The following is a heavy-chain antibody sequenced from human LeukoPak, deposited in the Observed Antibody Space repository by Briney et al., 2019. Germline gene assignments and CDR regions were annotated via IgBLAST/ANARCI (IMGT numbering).Heavy chain of an antibody. Sequence: SETLSLTCTVSGGSISSYYWSWIRQPPGKGLEWIGSIYYSGSTYYNPSLKSRVTISVDTSKNQFSLKLSSVTAADTAVYYCATKTYTHAFDIWGQGTMVTVSS. J-gene: IGHJ3*02. V-gene: IGHV4-59*08. CDR1: GGSISSYY. CDR3: ATKTYTHAFDI. D-gene: IGHD2-8*01. CDR2: IYYSGST.